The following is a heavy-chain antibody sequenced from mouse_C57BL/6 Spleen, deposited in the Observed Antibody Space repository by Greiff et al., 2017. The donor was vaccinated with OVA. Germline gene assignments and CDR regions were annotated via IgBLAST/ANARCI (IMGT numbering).Heavy chain of an antibody. D-gene: IGHD1-1*01. J-gene: IGHJ1*03. CDR2: ISSGSSTI. CDR1: GFTFSDYG. CDR3: SRTYYYGEGYFDV. V-gene: IGHV5-17*01. Sequence: EVKVVESGGGLVKPGGSLKLSCAASGFTFSDYGMHWVRQAPEKGLERVAYISSGSSTIYYADTVKGRFTISRDNAKSTLFLQMTSLRSEDTAMYYWSRTYYYGEGYFDVWGTGTTVTVSS.